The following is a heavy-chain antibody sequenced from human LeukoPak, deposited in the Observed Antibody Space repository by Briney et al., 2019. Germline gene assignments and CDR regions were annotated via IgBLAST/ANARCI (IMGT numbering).Heavy chain of an antibody. CDR3: VKDLYKGETSTWYYFDY. CDR2: INTAGDKT. J-gene: IGHJ4*02. D-gene: IGHD6-13*01. V-gene: IGHV3-64D*06. CDR1: GFIFITYA. Sequence: PGGSLTLSCSGPGFIFITYALHGLRQAPGKGPEYVSLINTAGDKTYYADSVTGRFTISRDKSENTVSLQMSSLRDEDTAMYYCVKDLYKGETSTWYYFDYWGQGTLVTVSS.